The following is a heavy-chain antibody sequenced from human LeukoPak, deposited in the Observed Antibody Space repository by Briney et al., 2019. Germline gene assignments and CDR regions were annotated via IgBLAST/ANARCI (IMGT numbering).Heavy chain of an antibody. V-gene: IGHV3-7*01. J-gene: IGHJ6*04. CDR2: IKYTGYEE. Sequence: GESLRLSCAASGFAFSNHWMTWVRQAPGKGLEWVANIKYTGYEEYYVESVKGRFTISRDYAKNSLYLQMNSLRAEDTAVYYCAELGITMIGGVWGKGTTVTISS. CDR3: AELGITMIGGV. D-gene: IGHD3-10*02. CDR1: GFAFSNHW.